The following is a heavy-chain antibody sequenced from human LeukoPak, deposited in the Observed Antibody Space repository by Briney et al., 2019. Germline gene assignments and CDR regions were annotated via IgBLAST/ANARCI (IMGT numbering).Heavy chain of an antibody. J-gene: IGHJ6*02. V-gene: IGHV4-59*01. D-gene: IGHD5-24*01. CDR3: ASDRGRDGYNYQYYYYYGMDL. CDR2: VYDSGST. Sequence: PSETLSLTCTVSGGSISSYYWSWIRQPPGKGLEWIGYVYDSGSTNYNPSLKSRLTISVDPSKNQFSLKLSSVTAADTPVYYCASDRGRDGYNYQYYYYYGMDLWGQGTTVTVSS. CDR1: GGSISSYY.